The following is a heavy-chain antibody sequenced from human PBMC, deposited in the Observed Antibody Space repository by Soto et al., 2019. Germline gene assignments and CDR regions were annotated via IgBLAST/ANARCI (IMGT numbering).Heavy chain of an antibody. CDR3: AGLRGYAGSPIDY. CDR2: ISYSGNK. D-gene: IGHD2-15*01. Sequence: XTLSLPCTVSGGSLISGDWSWIRQPPGKGLEWIGYISYSGNKNYNPSLKSRVTMSVDTPKNQFSLRLSSVKTADTAVYYCAGLRGYAGSPIDYWGQGTLVTVSA. V-gene: IGHV4-59*01. CDR1: GGSLISGD. J-gene: IGHJ4*02.